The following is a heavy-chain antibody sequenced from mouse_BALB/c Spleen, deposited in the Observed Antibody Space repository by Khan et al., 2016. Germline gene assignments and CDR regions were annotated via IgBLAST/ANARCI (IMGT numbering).Heavy chain of an antibody. J-gene: IGHJ3*01. CDR3: TRAGYDYPFAY. D-gene: IGHD2-4*01. CDR2: INPSNGDT. V-gene: IGHV1S81*02. CDR1: GHTFTCYY. Sequence: QVQLKESGAELVKPGASVKLSCKASGHTFTCYYMYWVKQRPGQGLEWIGEINPSNGDTNFNERCKSKATLTVVTSSSTIYMPFSSLTSEDSALYYCTRAGYDYPFAYWGQGALVTVSA.